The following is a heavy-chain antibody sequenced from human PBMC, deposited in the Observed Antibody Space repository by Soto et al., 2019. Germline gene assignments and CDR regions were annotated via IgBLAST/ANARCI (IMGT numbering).Heavy chain of an antibody. D-gene: IGHD3-16*01. CDR2: ILNDASGH. CDR3: ARDYDYPDNGFDY. CDR1: GFTFSRHG. V-gene: IGHV3-33*01. J-gene: IGHJ4*02. Sequence: QVQLVESGGGVVQPGTSLRLSCAASGFTFSRHGMHWVRQTPGKGLEWLAVILNDASGHWYADSVKGRFTISRDNFENTLYLHMNGLRLEDTAMYHCARDYDYPDNGFDYWGQGTLVTVSS.